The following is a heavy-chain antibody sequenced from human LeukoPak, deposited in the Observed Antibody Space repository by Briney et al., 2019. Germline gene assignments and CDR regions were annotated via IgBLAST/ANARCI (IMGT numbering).Heavy chain of an antibody. J-gene: IGHJ4*02. CDR3: AKVKIGYDSSSLDFDY. Sequence: GGSLRLSCAASGFTFDDYAMHWVRQAPGKGLEWVSLISWDGGSTYYADSVKGRFTISRDNSKNSLYLQMNSLRAEDTALYYCAKVKIGYDSSSLDFDYWGQGTLVTVSS. CDR2: ISWDGGST. D-gene: IGHD3-22*01. CDR1: GFTFDDYA. V-gene: IGHV3-43D*03.